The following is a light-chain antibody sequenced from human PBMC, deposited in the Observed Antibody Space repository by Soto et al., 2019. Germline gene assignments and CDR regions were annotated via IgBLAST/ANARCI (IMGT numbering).Light chain of an antibody. CDR3: QQYGRSPLT. Sequence: EIVLTQSPCTLSLSPGERATLSCRASQIVSSSYLAWYQQKPGQAPRLLINGASSRATGIPDRFSGSGSGTDFTLTISRLEPEDFAVYYCQQYGRSPLTFGGGTKVDIK. CDR2: GAS. V-gene: IGKV3-20*01. J-gene: IGKJ4*01. CDR1: QIVSSSY.